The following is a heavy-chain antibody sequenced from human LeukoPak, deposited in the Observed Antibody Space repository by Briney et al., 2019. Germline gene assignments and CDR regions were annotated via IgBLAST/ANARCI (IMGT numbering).Heavy chain of an antibody. Sequence: GGSLRLSCAASGFTFSSYSMNWVRQAPGKGLEWVSSISSGSSYIYYADSVKGRFTISRDNAKNSLYLQMNSLRAEDTAVYYCATHSYYGGDYWGQGTLVTVSS. CDR3: ATHSYYGGDY. CDR1: GFTFSSYS. V-gene: IGHV3-21*01. CDR2: ISSGSSYI. J-gene: IGHJ4*02. D-gene: IGHD3-10*01.